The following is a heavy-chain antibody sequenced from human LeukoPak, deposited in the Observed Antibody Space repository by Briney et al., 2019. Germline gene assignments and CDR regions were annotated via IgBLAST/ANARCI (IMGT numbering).Heavy chain of an antibody. V-gene: IGHV3-30*02. CDR3: AKGPYSSSGGYFDY. CDR1: GFTFSSYG. CDR2: IRYDGSNK. Sequence: GGSLRLSCAASGFTFSSYGMHWVRQAPGKGLEWVAFIRYDGSNKYYADSVKGRFTISRDNSKNTLYLQMNSLGAEDTAVYYCAKGPYSSSGGYFDYWGQGTLVTVSS. D-gene: IGHD6-13*01. J-gene: IGHJ4*02.